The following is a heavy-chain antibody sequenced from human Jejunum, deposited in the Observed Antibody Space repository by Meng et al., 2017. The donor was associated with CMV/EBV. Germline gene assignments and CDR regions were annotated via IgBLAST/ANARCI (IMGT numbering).Heavy chain of an antibody. J-gene: IGHJ4*02. CDR1: GYTITNYG. Sequence: QGQLVQAGGEVKEPGASLKGSCKASGYTITNYGITWVRQAPGQGLEWMGWISAYNGNTNYAQTLQGRVTMTTDTSTSTAYMELRSLRSDDTAVYYCARVEVGITSGDYWGQGTLVTVSS. D-gene: IGHD1-26*01. V-gene: IGHV1-18*01. CDR2: ISAYNGNT. CDR3: ARVEVGITSGDY.